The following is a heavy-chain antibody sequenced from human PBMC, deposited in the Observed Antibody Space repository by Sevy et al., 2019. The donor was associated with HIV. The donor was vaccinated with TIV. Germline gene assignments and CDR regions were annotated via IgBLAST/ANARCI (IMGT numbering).Heavy chain of an antibody. CDR1: GFTFSRNA. CDR2: ITGSGGST. CDR3: GKVGYGSSTSCYSSYYGMDV. Sequence: GGSLRLSCAASGFTFSRNAMSWVRQAPGKGLEWASGITGSGGSTYYADSVKGRFTISRDNSKNTLYLQMNSLRVEDTAVYYCGKVGYGSSTSCYSSYYGMDVWGQGTTVTVSS. V-gene: IGHV3-23*01. D-gene: IGHD2-2*02. J-gene: IGHJ6*02.